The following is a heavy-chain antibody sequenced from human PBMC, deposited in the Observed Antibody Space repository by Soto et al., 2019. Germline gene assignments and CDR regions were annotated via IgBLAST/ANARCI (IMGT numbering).Heavy chain of an antibody. J-gene: IGHJ6*02. D-gene: IGHD6-6*01. Sequence: PGGSLRLSCAASGFTFSSYSMSWVRQAPGKGLEWVSYISSSSSTIYYADSVKGRFTISRDNAKDSLYLQMNSLRDEDTAVYYCARRMGSSATYYYYGMDVWGQGTTVTVSS. CDR3: ARRMGSSATYYYYGMDV. CDR2: ISSSSSTI. CDR1: GFTFSSYS. V-gene: IGHV3-48*02.